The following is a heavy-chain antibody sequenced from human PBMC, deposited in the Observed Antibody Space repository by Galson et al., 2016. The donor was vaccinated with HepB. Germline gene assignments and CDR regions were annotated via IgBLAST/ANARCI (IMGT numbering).Heavy chain of an antibody. D-gene: IGHD3-10*02. CDR3: YVLGATPTDEAFHV. Sequence: SLRLSCAASGFTFKTAWMSWVRQTPGKGLEWLGRIKTKADGEATDYAAPVNGRFTIPRDDSRSMVFLQMNSLKIEDTAIYFCYVLGATPTDEAFHVWGQGTMVTVSP. CDR1: GFTFKTAW. J-gene: IGHJ3*01. V-gene: IGHV3-15*01. CDR2: IKTKADGEAT.